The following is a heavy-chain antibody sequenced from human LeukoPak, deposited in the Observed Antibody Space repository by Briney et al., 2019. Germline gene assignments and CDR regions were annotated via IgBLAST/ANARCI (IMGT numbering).Heavy chain of an antibody. CDR1: GFTVSSNY. D-gene: IGHD1-1*01. J-gene: IGHJ3*02. CDR2: IYSGGST. CDR3: ARVLSTGTVDAFDI. V-gene: IGHV3-53*01. Sequence: GGSLRLSCAASGFTVSSNYMSWVRQAPGKGLEWVSVIYSGGSTYYADSVKGRFTISRDNSKNTLYLQMNSLRADDTAVYYCARVLSTGTVDAFDIWGQGTMVTVSS.